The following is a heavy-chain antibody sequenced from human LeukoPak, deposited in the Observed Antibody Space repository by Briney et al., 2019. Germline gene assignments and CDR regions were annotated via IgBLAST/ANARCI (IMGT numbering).Heavy chain of an antibody. V-gene: IGHV1-3*01. J-gene: IGHJ4*02. D-gene: IGHD1-26*01. Sequence: ASVKVSCKTSGYTFTTYAIHWVRQAPGQRLEWMGLINADDGNTRYSQRFQGRVTITRDTSANTAYMELSSLRFEDTAVYYCARSGSYYYFDYWGQGTLVTVSS. CDR3: ARSGSYYYFDY. CDR1: GYTFTTYA. CDR2: INADDGNT.